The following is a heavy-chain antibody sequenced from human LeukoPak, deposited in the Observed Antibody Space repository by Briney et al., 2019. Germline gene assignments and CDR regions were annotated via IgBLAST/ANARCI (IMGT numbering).Heavy chain of an antibody. V-gene: IGHV1-2*06. Sequence: ASVKVSCKASGYTFTGYYMHWVRQAPGQGLEWMGRINPNSGGTNYAQKFQGRVTMTRDTSFSTAYMELSRLRSDDTAVYYCARERLRDFWSGYSAWGQGTLVTVSS. CDR1: GYTFTGYY. CDR3: ARERLRDFWSGYSA. J-gene: IGHJ4*02. CDR2: INPNSGGT. D-gene: IGHD3-3*01.